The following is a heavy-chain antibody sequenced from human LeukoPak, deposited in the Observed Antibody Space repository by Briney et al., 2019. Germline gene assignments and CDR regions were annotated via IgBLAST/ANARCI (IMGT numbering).Heavy chain of an antibody. CDR1: GFTFSSYG. Sequence: PGWSLRLSCAASGFTFSSYGMHWVRQAPGKGLELVALISFDGVKTDYADSVKGRFTISRDSSQNTLYLQMNSLRAEDTAVYYCAKDRGSSSAAYGMDVWGQGTTVTVSS. D-gene: IGHD6-13*01. CDR3: AKDRGSSSAAYGMDV. CDR2: ISFDGVKT. J-gene: IGHJ6*02. V-gene: IGHV3-30*18.